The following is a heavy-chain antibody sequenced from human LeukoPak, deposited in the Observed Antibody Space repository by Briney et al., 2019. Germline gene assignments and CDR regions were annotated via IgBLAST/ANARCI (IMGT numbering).Heavy chain of an antibody. J-gene: IGHJ4*02. CDR1: GFTFSSYG. Sequence: GGPLRLSCAASGFTFSSYGMHWVRQAPGKGLEWVAVIWYDGSNKYYADSVKGRFTISRDNSKNTLYLQMNSLRAEDTAVYYCARADYGDYVVFDYWGQGTLVTVSS. V-gene: IGHV3-33*01. CDR3: ARADYGDYVVFDY. D-gene: IGHD4-17*01. CDR2: IWYDGSNK.